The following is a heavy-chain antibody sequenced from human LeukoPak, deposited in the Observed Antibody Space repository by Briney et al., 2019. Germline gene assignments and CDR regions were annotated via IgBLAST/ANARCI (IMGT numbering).Heavy chain of an antibody. V-gene: IGHV4-34*01. CDR1: GGSFSGYY. CDR3: ARVREYDYIWGSYRYYFDY. J-gene: IGHJ4*02. Sequence: SETLSLTCAVYGGSFSGYYWSWIRQPPGKGLEWIGEINHSGSTNCNPSLKSRVTISVDTSKNQFSLKLSSVTAADTAVYYCARVREYDYIWGSYRYYFDYWGQGTLVTVSS. D-gene: IGHD3-16*02. CDR2: INHSGST.